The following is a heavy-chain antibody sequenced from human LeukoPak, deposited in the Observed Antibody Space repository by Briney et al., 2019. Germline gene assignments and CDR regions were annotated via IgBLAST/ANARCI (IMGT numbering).Heavy chain of an antibody. CDR3: ARAEYGIAAAGTFDI. D-gene: IGHD6-13*01. V-gene: IGHV4-61*05. Sequence: SETLSLTCTVSGGSIISSNHYWGWTRQPPGKGLEWLGYIYYSGSTNYNPSLKSRATISVDTSKNQFSLKLSSVTAADTAVYYCARAEYGIAAAGTFDIWGQGTMVTVSS. CDR2: IYYSGST. CDR1: GGSIISSNHY. J-gene: IGHJ3*02.